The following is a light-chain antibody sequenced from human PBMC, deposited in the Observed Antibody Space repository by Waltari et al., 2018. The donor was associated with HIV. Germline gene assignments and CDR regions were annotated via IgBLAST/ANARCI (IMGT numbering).Light chain of an antibody. J-gene: IGLJ2*01. CDR2: EVT. V-gene: IGLV2-8*01. CDR3: SSFADRDGFYVL. CDR1: NSALGRYDL. Sequence: SALTLPPSASGSPGQAVTLSCTGSNSALGRYDLASWYQLHPGKAPKLVISEVTRLPSGVSDRFSGSKSANTAFLTVSGLQAEDEADYYCSSFADRDGFYVLFGGGTRLTVL.